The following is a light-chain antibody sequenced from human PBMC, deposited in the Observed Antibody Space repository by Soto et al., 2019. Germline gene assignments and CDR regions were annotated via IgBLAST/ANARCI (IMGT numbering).Light chain of an antibody. CDR1: QSISSW. V-gene: IGKV1-5*01. Sequence: DIQMTQSASSLSASVGDRVTIXCRASQSISSWLAWYQQKPGKAPKLLIYEASSLEGGGPSRFSCSGSVTEFTRTISSLQPDDFATYYGQQYNSYLWTFGQGTKVDIK. J-gene: IGKJ1*01. CDR2: EAS. CDR3: QQYNSYLWT.